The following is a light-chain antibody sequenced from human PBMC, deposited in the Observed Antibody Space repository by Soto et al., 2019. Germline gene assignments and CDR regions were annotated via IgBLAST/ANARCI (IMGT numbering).Light chain of an antibody. V-gene: IGLV2-14*01. J-gene: IGLJ1*01. CDR1: SSDVGGYNY. Sequence: QSVLTQPASVSGSPGQSITISCTGTSSDVGGYNYVSWYQQHPGKAPKLMIYDVSNRPSGVSNRFSGSKSGNTASLTISWLQAEDEADYYCSSYTSSSTLGVFGTGTKATVL. CDR2: DVS. CDR3: SSYTSSSTLGV.